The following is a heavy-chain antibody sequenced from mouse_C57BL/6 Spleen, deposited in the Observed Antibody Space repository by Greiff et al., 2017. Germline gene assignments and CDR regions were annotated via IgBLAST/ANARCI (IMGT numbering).Heavy chain of an antibody. Sequence: EVQLQQSGAELVRPGASVKLSCTASGFTFNNSSMHWVKQRPEQGLEWIGRIDPGNGNTKYAQKFKGKATITADTASNTAYLQISSLTSEDTAIYYCTRDGSGWCLDDWGKGTTVTVSS. J-gene: IGHJ1*03. CDR2: IDPGNGNT. D-gene: IGHD1-1*01. V-gene: IGHV14-3*01. CDR3: TRDGSGWCLDD. CDR1: GFTFNNSS.